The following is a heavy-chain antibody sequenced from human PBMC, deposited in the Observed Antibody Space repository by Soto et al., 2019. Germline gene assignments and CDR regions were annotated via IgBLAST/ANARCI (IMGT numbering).Heavy chain of an antibody. J-gene: IGHJ6*02. CDR2: ISYDGSNK. CDR3: AKGAVTTYYYYYYGMDV. CDR1: GFTFSSYG. V-gene: IGHV3-30*18. D-gene: IGHD4-17*01. Sequence: QVQLVESGGGVVQPGRSLRLSCAASGFTFSSYGMHWVRQAPGKGLEWVAVISYDGSNKYYADSVKGRFTISRDNSKNTLYLQMNSLRAEDTAVYYCAKGAVTTYYYYYYGMDVWGQGTTVTVSS.